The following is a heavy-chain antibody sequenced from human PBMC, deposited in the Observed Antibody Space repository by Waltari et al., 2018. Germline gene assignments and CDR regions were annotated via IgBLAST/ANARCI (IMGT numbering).Heavy chain of an antibody. CDR3: ARALFLYSSSWYYFDH. CDR2: IIPIFGTA. CDR1: GGTFSSYA. V-gene: IGHV1-69*05. J-gene: IGHJ4*02. D-gene: IGHD6-13*01. Sequence: QVQLVQSGAEVKKPGSSVKVSCKAAGGTFSSYAISWGRRAPGQGLEWMGGIIPIFGTANYAQKFQGRVTITTDESTSTAYMELSSLRSEDTAVYYCARALFLYSSSWYYFDHWGQGTLVTVSS.